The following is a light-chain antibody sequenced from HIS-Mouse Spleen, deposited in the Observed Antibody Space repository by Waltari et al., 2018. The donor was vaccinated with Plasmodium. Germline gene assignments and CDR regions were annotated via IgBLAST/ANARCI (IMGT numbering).Light chain of an antibody. CDR3: CSYAGSYTFV. V-gene: IGLV2-11*01. Sequence: QSALTQPRSVSGSPAQSVPISCTGTSSDVGCYNYFSWYQQHPGKAPKLMIYDVSKRPSGVPDRFSGSKSGNTASLTISGLQAEDEADYYCCSYAGSYTFVFGTGTKVTVL. CDR2: DVS. CDR1: SSDVGCYNY. J-gene: IGLJ1*01.